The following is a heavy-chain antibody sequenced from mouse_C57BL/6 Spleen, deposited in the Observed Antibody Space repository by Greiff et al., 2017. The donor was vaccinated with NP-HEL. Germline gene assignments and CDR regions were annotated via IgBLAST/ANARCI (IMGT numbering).Heavy chain of an antibody. CDR1: GYTFTDYE. V-gene: IGHV1-15*01. CDR2: IDPETGGT. D-gene: IGHD1-1*01. CDR3: TRRDYGSSYVNAMDY. Sequence: QVQLQQSGAELVRPGASVTLSCKASGYTFTDYEMHWVKQTPVHGLEWIGAIDPETGGTAYNQKFKGKAILTADKSSSTAYMELRSLTSEDSAVYYCTRRDYGSSYVNAMDYWGQGTTLTVSS. J-gene: IGHJ2*01.